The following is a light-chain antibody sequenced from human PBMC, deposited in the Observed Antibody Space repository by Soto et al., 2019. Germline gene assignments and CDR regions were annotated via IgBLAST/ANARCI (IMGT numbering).Light chain of an antibody. CDR3: VLWMSNGLRV. Sequence: QTVVTQEPSFSVSPGATVTLTCGLSSGSVSTNNYPSWYQQTPGQAPRTPRYRTNVRSSGVPDRFSGSILGNRAALTITGAQADDEYDYYCVLWMSNGLRVFGGGTKLTVL. V-gene: IGLV8-61*01. CDR1: SGSVSTNNY. J-gene: IGLJ2*01. CDR2: RTN.